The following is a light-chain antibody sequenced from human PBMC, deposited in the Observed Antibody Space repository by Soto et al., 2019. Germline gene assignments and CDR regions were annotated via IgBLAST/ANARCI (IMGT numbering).Light chain of an antibody. Sequence: QSVLTQPASVSASPGQSITISCTETNSDIGTLNSVSWYQQFPGKAPKLMIFGVSVRPSGVPTRFSGSKFGNTAFLYISGLQAEDEADYYCSSYTSSRTYVFGSGTKLTVL. V-gene: IGLV2-14*01. CDR2: GVS. CDR3: SSYTSSRTYV. J-gene: IGLJ1*01. CDR1: NSDIGTLNS.